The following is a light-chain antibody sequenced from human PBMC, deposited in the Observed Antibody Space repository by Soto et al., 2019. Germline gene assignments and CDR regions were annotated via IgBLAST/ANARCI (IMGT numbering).Light chain of an antibody. J-gene: IGKJ4*01. CDR3: QESYNLHT. Sequence: DIQMTQSPSSLSASVGDRVTITCRASQNINSYLNWYQQKVGKAPKLLINAASTLQSGVPLRFRGSGSGTDFTLTISSLQPEAFANYYCQESYNLHTFGGGTKVDIK. V-gene: IGKV1-39*01. CDR1: QNINSY. CDR2: AAS.